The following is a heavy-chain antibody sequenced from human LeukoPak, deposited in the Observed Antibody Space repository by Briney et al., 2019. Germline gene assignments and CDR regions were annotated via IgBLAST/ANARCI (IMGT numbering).Heavy chain of an antibody. J-gene: IGHJ3*02. CDR2: IYYTGNT. D-gene: IGHD1-26*01. V-gene: IGHV4-39*01. Sequence: SETLPLTCTVSGGAITNVDYYWGWIRQAPGKGLEWIGNIYYTGNTFYNPSLKSRVTISVDTSKTQFSLKLISVTAADTAVYHCARYSGSHYAFDIWGQGTVVTVSS. CDR1: GGAITNVDYY. CDR3: ARYSGSHYAFDI.